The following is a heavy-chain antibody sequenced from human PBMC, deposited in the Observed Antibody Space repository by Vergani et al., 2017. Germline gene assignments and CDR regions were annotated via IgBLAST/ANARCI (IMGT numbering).Heavy chain of an antibody. CDR1: GSTFSSYA. Sequence: QVQLVQSGAEVKKPGSSVKVSCKASGSTFSSYAISWVRQAPGQGLEWMGGIIPIFGTANYAQKFQGRVTITADESTSTAYMEMSSLRSEDTAVYYCARDPGYSSGWFEFYRWGQGMLVTVSA. V-gene: IGHV1-69*01. CDR2: IIPIFGTA. CDR3: ARDPGYSSGWFEFYR. D-gene: IGHD6-19*01. J-gene: IGHJ5*02.